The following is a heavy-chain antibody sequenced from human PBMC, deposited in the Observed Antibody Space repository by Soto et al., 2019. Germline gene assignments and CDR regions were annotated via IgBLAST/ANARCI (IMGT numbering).Heavy chain of an antibody. CDR2: INPNSGGT. V-gene: IGHV1-2*02. CDR1: GGTFSSYA. D-gene: IGHD3-22*01. J-gene: IGHJ3*02. Sequence: ASVKVSCKASGGTFSSYAISWVRQAPGQGLEWMGWINPNSGGTNYAQKFQGRVTMTRDTSISTAYMELSRLSSDDTAVYYCAGDSSGYYNAFDIWGQGTMVTVSS. CDR3: AGDSSGYYNAFDI.